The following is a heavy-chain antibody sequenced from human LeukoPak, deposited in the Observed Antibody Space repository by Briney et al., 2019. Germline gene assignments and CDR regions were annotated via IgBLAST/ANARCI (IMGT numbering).Heavy chain of an antibody. V-gene: IGHV3-23*01. J-gene: IGHJ3*02. CDR2: ISGSGGST. Sequence: PEGSLRLSCAASGFTFSSYAMSWVRQAPGKGLEWVSAISGSGGSTYYADSVKGRFTISRDNAKNSLYLQMNSLRAEDTAVYYCARDSIGWLQYHSFDIWGQGTMVTVSS. CDR1: GFTFSSYA. D-gene: IGHD5-24*01. CDR3: ARDSIGWLQYHSFDI.